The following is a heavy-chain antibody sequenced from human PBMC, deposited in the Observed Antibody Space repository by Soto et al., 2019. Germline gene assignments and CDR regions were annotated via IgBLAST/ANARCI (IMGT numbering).Heavy chain of an antibody. D-gene: IGHD3-3*01. CDR1: GYTFTSYA. CDR2: INAGNGNT. CDR3: AREVWEYYDFWSGYDREINWFDP. Sequence: ASVKVSCKASGYTFTSYAMHWVRQAPGQRLEWMGWINAGNGNTKYSQKFQGRVTITRDTSASTAYMELSSLRSEDTAVYYCAREVWEYYDFWSGYDREINWFDPRGQGTLVTVSS. J-gene: IGHJ5*02. V-gene: IGHV1-3*01.